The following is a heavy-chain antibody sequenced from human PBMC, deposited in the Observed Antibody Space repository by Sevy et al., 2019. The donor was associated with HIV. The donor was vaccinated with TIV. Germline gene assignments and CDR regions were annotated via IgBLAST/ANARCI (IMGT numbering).Heavy chain of an antibody. CDR3: ASYYYDRSGYYSAAFDI. V-gene: IGHV4-59*01. D-gene: IGHD3-22*01. CDR1: GGSISSYY. J-gene: IGHJ3*02. Sequence: SETLSLTCTVSGGSISSYYWSWIRQPPGKGLEWIGYIYYSGSTNYNPSLKSRVTISVDTSKNQFSLKLSSVTAADTAVYYCASYYYDRSGYYSAAFDIWGQGTMVTVSS. CDR2: IYYSGST.